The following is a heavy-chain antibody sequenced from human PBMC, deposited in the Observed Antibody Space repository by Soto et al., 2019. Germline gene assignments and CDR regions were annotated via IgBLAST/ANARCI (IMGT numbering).Heavy chain of an antibody. CDR2: ISAYNGNT. CDR1: GYTFTSYG. J-gene: IGHJ3*02. D-gene: IGHD6-19*01. V-gene: IGHV1-18*01. Sequence: GASVKVSCKASGYTFTSYGISWVRQAPGQGLEWMGWISAYNGNTNYAQKLQGRVTMTTDTSTSTAYMELRSLRSDDTAVYYCARPVSSGWYVPAFDIWGQGTMVTVSS. CDR3: ARPVSSGWYVPAFDI.